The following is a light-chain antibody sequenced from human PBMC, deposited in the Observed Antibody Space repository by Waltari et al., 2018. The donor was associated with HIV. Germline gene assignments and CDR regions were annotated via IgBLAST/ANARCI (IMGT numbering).Light chain of an antibody. V-gene: IGKV4-1*01. CDR1: QSLLYSSNNKNY. CDR3: QQYYTTPQT. CDR2: WAS. J-gene: IGKJ1*01. Sequence: DIVMTQPPVPLAVSRGARATRNCTPRQSLLYSSNNKNYLGWYQQKPGQSPKLLVYWASTRESGVPERFSGSGSGTDFTLTISSLQAEDVAVYYCQQYYTTPQTFGQGTKVEIK.